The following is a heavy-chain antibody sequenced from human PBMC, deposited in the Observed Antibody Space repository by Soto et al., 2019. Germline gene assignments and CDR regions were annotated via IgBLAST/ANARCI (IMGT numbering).Heavy chain of an antibody. Sequence: SETLSLTCTVSGDSITDYYWSWIRESPGKGLEWIAYIHHTGTANYNPSLKSRVTISVDTSKSQFSLRLSSVTAADTAVYFCARNSGPTIRFLDYWGQGTLVTVSS. CDR1: GDSITDYY. V-gene: IGHV4-59*01. D-gene: IGHD1-26*01. CDR2: IHHTGTA. J-gene: IGHJ4*02. CDR3: ARNSGPTIRFLDY.